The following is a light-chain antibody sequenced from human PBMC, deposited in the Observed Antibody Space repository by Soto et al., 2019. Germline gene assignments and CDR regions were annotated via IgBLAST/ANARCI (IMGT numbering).Light chain of an antibody. Sequence: QSVMTQPPSVSAAPGQKVTISCSGSSCNIGGNSVSWYQQLPGTAPKLLIYDDNKRPSGIPDRFSGSKSGTSATLGITGFQTGDDAYYYCGSWDSSLSAYVFGTGTKVTVL. V-gene: IGLV1-51*01. CDR1: SCNIGGNS. CDR3: GSWDSSLSAYV. J-gene: IGLJ1*01. CDR2: DDN.